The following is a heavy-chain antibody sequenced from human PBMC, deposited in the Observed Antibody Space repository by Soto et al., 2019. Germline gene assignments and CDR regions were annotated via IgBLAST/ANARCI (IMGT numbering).Heavy chain of an antibody. J-gene: IGHJ3*02. D-gene: IGHD6-19*01. CDR3: ARSLRAVTGLDSFDI. Sequence: PGGSLRLSCAASGFTFNDFSMNWVRQAPGKGLEWVSSISSGGSYRFYADSMKGRLTISRDNTKKSLYLQMNSLRAEDTAVYYCARSLRAVTGLDSFDIWGQGTVVTVSS. CDR2: ISSGGSYR. V-gene: IGHV3-21*01. CDR1: GFTFNDFS.